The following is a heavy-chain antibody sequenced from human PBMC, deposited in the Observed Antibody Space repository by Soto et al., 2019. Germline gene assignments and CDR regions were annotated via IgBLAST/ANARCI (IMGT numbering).Heavy chain of an antibody. CDR2: ISYDGSNK. V-gene: IGHV3-30-3*01. CDR1: GFTFSSYA. D-gene: IGHD5-12*01. CDR3: ARAPVEMATIGPFDY. Sequence: TGGSLRLSCAASGFTFSSYAMHWVRQAPGKGLEWVAVISYDGSNKYYADSVKGRFTISRDNSKNTLYLQMNSLRAEDTAVYYCARAPVEMATIGPFDYWGQGTLVTVSS. J-gene: IGHJ4*02.